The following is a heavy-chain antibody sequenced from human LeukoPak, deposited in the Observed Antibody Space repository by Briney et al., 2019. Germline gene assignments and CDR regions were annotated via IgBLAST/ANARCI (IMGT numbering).Heavy chain of an antibody. CDR3: ARGDCSSTSCYGYYYYYGMDV. Sequence: GGSLRLSCAASGFTLSDYYMSWIRQAPGKGLEWVSYISSSSSYTNYADSVKGRFTISRDNAKNSLYLQMNSLRAEDTAVYYCARGDCSSTSCYGYYYYYGMDVWGQGTTVTVSS. J-gene: IGHJ6*02. V-gene: IGHV3-11*06. CDR2: ISSSSSYT. D-gene: IGHD2-2*01. CDR1: GFTLSDYY.